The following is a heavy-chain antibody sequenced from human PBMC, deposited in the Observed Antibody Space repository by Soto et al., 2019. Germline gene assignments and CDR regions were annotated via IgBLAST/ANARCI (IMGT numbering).Heavy chain of an antibody. D-gene: IGHD2-15*01. CDR2: MNPNSGNT. CDR3: AGGGYCSGGICDGIYYYGMDV. V-gene: IGHV1-8*01. J-gene: IGHJ6*02. CDR1: GYTFTSYD. Sequence: QVQLVQSGAEVKKPGASVKVSCKASGYTFTSYDINWVRQATGQGLEWMGWMNPNSGNTGYAQKFQGSVTMTRNTSISTVYMEQSSLRSEDTAVYYCAGGGYCSGGICDGIYYYGMDVWGQGTTVTVSS.